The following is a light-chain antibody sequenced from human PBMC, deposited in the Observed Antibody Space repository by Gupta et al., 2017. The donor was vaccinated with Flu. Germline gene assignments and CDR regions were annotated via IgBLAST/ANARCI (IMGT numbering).Light chain of an antibody. J-gene: IGLJ1*01. CDR1: SSDVGGYNY. Sequence: HSALNQLTSMSDSPGLSITISCTGTSSDVGGYNYVSGYQQHPGKAPKLMIYEVSNRPSGVSNRFSGSQSGNTASLTISGLQAEDEADYYCSSYTSSSTYVFGTGTKVTVL. CDR3: SSYTSSSTYV. CDR2: EVS. V-gene: IGLV2-14*01.